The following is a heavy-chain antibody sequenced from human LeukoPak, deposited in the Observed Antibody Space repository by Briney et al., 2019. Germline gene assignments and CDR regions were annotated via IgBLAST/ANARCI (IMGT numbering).Heavy chain of an antibody. D-gene: IGHD1-26*01. V-gene: IGHV3-64D*06. CDR1: GFTFSIYV. J-gene: IGHJ3*02. CDR3: VKEEMGAHHAFDI. Sequence: PGGSLRLSCSASGFTFSIYVMHWVRQAPGKGLESVSAISSDGGSTYYADSVKGRFTISRDNSKNTLYLQMSSLRAEDTAVYYCVKEEMGAHHAFDIWGQGTLVTVSS. CDR2: ISSDGGST.